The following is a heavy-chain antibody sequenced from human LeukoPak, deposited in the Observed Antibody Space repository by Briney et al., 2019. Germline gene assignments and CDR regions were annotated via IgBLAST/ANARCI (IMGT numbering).Heavy chain of an antibody. V-gene: IGHV3-33*01. D-gene: IGHD6-19*01. CDR1: GFTSSGFG. CDR3: AREGHHWLVRRYLDC. CDR2: IWYDGSNE. Sequence: PGGSLGPSCEAPGFTSSGFGMHGAPKAPGKGLEGGPLIWYDGSNEYYADSVKGRFTISRDNSNNTLYLRMNSLRAEDTAVYYCAREGHHWLVRRYLDCWGQGTLVTVSS. J-gene: IGHJ4*02.